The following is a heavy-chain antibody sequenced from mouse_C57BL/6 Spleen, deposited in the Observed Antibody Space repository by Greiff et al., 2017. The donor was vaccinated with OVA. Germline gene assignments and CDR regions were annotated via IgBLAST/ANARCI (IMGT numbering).Heavy chain of an antibody. V-gene: IGHV5-6*01. CDR3: ARCVPLYYFDY. Sequence: EVKLVESGGDLVKPGGSLKLSCAASGFTFSSYGMSWVRQTPDKRLEWVATISSGGSYTYYQDSVKGRVTISRDNAKNTLYLQMSRLKSEDTAMYYGARCVPLYYFDYWGQGTTLTVSS. CDR2: ISSGGSYT. CDR1: GFTFSSYG. J-gene: IGHJ2*01.